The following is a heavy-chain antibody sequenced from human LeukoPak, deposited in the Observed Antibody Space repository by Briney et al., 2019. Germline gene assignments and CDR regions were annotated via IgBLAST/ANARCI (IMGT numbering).Heavy chain of an antibody. D-gene: IGHD2-2*01. CDR2: IYTSGST. J-gene: IGHJ6*03. Sequence: KPSETLSLTCTASGGSISSDYWSWSRQPAGKGLEWIGHIYTSGSTNYNPSLTGRVTMSLDTSKNQFSLKLTSVTAADTAVYYCARVGLSSRGYYYYMDVWGRGTTVTVSS. CDR3: ARVGLSSRGYYYYMDV. CDR1: GGSISSDY. V-gene: IGHV4-4*07.